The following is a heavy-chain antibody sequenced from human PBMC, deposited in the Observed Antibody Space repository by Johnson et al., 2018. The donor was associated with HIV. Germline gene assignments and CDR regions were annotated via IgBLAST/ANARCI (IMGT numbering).Heavy chain of an antibody. J-gene: IGHJ3*02. CDR1: GFTFSSHA. CDR3: ASADGGFDI. D-gene: IGHD5-24*01. Sequence: QVQLVESGGGVVQPGRSLRLSCAASGFTFSSHAMHWVRQAPGKGLEWVAVITYDGSDKYYADSVKGRFTISRDNSKNTRYLQMDSLRTEDTAVYYCASADGGFDIWGQGTMVTVSS. V-gene: IGHV3-30*04. CDR2: ITYDGSDK.